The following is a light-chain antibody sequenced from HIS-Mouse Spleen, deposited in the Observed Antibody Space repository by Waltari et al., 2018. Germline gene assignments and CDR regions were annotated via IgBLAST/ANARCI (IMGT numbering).Light chain of an antibody. Sequence: SYELTQPPSVSVSPGQTARITCSGDALPKKYAYWYQQKSGQAPVLVIYEDSKRPSGIPERFSGSSSGTTVTLTISGVQVEDEADYYCQSADSSGTYWVFGGGTKLTVL. CDR2: EDS. CDR1: ALPKKY. CDR3: QSADSSGTYWV. J-gene: IGLJ3*02. V-gene: IGLV3-25*03.